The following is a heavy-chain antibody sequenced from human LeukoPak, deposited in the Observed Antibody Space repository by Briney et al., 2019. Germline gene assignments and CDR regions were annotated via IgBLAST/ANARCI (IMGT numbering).Heavy chain of an antibody. CDR1: GGSISSSSYY. V-gene: IGHV4-39*07. D-gene: IGHD1-26*01. CDR3: ARARGSYYGVDYFDY. CDR2: IYHSGST. Sequence: SETLSLTCTVSGGSISSSSYYWGWIRQPPGKGLEWIGNIYHSGSTYYNPSLKSRVTLSVDTSKNQFSLKLSSVTAADTAVYYCARARGSYYGVDYFDYWGQGTLVTVSS. J-gene: IGHJ4*02.